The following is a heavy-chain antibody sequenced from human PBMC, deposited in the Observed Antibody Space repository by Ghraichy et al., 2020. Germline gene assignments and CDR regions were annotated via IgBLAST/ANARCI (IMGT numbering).Heavy chain of an antibody. Sequence: GGSLRLSCTASGFTFSSFGMHWVRHAPGKGLECVAIISNDGSYEYYANSVKGRFTISRDNSKNTLYLQMNSLRPEDTAVYYCAKPWVYNSGWYVYWGQGTLVTVSS. J-gene: IGHJ4*02. CDR3: AKPWVYNSGWYVY. CDR1: GFTFSSFG. CDR2: ISNDGSYE. V-gene: IGHV3-30*18. D-gene: IGHD6-19*01.